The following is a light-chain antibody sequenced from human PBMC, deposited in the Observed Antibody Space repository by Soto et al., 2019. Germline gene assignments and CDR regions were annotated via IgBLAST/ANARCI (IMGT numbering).Light chain of an antibody. CDR1: QSFSTW. Sequence: DIQMTQSPSTVSASVGDRVTITCRASQSFSTWLAWYQHKPGEAPKLLIYKASSLESGVPSRFSGSGSGTEFTLTISSLEPDDFATYYCQQYNRYWTFGQGTKVEVK. CDR3: QQYNRYWT. V-gene: IGKV1-5*03. J-gene: IGKJ1*01. CDR2: KAS.